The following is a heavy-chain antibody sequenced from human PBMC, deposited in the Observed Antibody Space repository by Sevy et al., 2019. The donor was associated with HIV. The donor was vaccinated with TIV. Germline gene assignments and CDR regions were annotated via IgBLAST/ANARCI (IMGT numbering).Heavy chain of an antibody. Sequence: SETLSLTCTVSGGSISSYYWSWIRQPPGKGLEWIGNIYYSGSTNYNPSLKSRVTISVDTSKNQFSLNRRSVTAADTVVYYCARGTCYYGLDAFDIWCKGTMVTVSS. CDR3: ARGTCYYGLDAFDI. CDR2: IYYSGST. CDR1: GGSISSYY. J-gene: IGHJ3*02. D-gene: IGHD3-10*01. V-gene: IGHV4-59*01.